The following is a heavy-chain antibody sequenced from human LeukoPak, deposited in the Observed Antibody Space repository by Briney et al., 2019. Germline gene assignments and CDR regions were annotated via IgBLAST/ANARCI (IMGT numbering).Heavy chain of an antibody. CDR2: IYYSGNT. Sequence: PSETLFLTCSVSGGSISRSYYYWGWIRQPPGKGLEWIGTIYYSGNTFYNPSLKSRVTISVDTSINHFSLTLTSLTAADTAVYFCSRHEHKALAGDTWGQGTLVTVSS. J-gene: IGHJ5*02. CDR1: GGSISRSYYY. D-gene: IGHD6-19*01. V-gene: IGHV4-39*01. CDR3: SRHEHKALAGDT.